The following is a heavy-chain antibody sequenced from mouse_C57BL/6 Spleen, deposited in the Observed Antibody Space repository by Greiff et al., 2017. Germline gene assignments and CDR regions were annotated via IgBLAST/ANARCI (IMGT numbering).Heavy chain of an antibody. J-gene: IGHJ4*01. CDR3: ARGYYGNYDYYAMDY. Sequence: QVQLQQSGAELARPGASVKMSCKASGYTFTSYTMHWVKQRPGQGLKWIGYINPSSGYTKYNQKFKDKATLTADKSSSTAYMQLSSLTSEDSAVYYCARGYYGNYDYYAMDYWGQGTSVTVSS. CDR2: INPSSGYT. D-gene: IGHD2-1*01. V-gene: IGHV1-4*01. CDR1: GYTFTSYT.